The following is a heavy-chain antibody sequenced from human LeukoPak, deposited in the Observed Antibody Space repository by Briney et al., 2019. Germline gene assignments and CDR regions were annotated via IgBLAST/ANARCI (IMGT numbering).Heavy chain of an antibody. V-gene: IGHV3-7*01. CDR3: ARGQYSRALDY. CDR2: IKKDVGEK. CDR1: GFMFCSHW. J-gene: IGHJ4*02. Sequence: GGSLRLSCAASGFMFCSHWMTWIRQAPGKGLEWVASIKKDVGEKFYVDSVKGRFTISRDNAKNSLYLQMNSLRAEDTAVYYCARGQYSRALDYWGQGTLVTVSS. D-gene: IGHD2-21*01.